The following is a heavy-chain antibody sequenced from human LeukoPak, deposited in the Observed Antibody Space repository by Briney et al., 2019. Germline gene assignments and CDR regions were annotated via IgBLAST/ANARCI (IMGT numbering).Heavy chain of an antibody. Sequence: GGSLRLSCSASGFTFSNYWKTWVRQSPGKGLEWVAIIKHDGSDKYCVDSVKGRFTISRDNAKNSLYLQMSSLRAEDTAVYYCARGGHRQKEFWGQGTLVTVSS. CDR2: IKHDGSDK. CDR3: ARGGHRQKEF. J-gene: IGHJ4*02. V-gene: IGHV3-7*01. CDR1: GFTFSNYW. D-gene: IGHD3-10*01.